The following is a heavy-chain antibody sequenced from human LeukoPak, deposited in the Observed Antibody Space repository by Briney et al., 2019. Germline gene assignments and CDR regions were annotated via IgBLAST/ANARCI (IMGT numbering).Heavy chain of an antibody. V-gene: IGHV4-59*01. J-gene: IGHJ2*01. CDR3: AREPHSGSYQSYWYFDL. CDR1: GGSISSYY. Sequence: SETLSLTCTVSGGSISSYYWSWIRQPPGKGLEWIGYIYYSGSTNYNPFLKSRVTISVDTSKNQFSLKLSSVTAADTAVYYCAREPHSGSYQSYWYFDLWGRGTLVTVSS. D-gene: IGHD1-26*01. CDR2: IYYSGST.